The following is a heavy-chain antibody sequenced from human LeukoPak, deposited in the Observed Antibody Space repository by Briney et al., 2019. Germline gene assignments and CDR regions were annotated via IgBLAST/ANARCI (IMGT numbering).Heavy chain of an antibody. CDR2: IFYSGTT. CDR3: ARGQYYYYYYMDV. V-gene: IGHV4-59*08. Sequence: PSETLSLICTVSGGSISSYYWSWIRQPPGKGLEWIGYIFYSGTTDYNPSLKSRVTISVDTSKNQFSLKLSSVTAADTAVYYCARGQYYYYYYMDVWGKGTTVTVSS. CDR1: GGSISSYY. J-gene: IGHJ6*03.